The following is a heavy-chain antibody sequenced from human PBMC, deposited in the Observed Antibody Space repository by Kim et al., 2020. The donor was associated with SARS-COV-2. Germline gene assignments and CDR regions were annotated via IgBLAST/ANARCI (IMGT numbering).Heavy chain of an antibody. CDR3: ASDPHAAGIAAPVYYYYYM. J-gene: IGHJ6*03. D-gene: IGHD6-13*01. Sequence: ASVQVSCKASGYTFTSYAMNWVRQAPGQGLEWMGWINTNTGNPTYVQGFTGRFVFSLETSVSTAYLQISSLKAEDTDGYYFASDPHAAGIAAPVYYYYYM. V-gene: IGHV7-4-1*02. CDR2: INTNTGNP. CDR1: GYTFTSYA.